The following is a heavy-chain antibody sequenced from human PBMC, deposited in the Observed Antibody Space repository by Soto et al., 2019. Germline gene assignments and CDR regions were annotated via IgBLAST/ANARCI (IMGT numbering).Heavy chain of an antibody. CDR3: TRAITRLGYCASTRCYELDY. D-gene: IGHD2-2*01. J-gene: IGHJ4*02. CDR2: IFSNDEK. V-gene: IGHV2-26*01. Sequence: SGPTLVNPTETLTLTCTVSRISLSHERVGVSWIRQPPGKALEWLADIFSNDEKSYSAFLRSRLTISKDTSRSQVVLTMANMDPLDTATYYCTRAITRLGYCASTRCYELDYWCQGITVTVSS. CDR1: RISLSHERVG.